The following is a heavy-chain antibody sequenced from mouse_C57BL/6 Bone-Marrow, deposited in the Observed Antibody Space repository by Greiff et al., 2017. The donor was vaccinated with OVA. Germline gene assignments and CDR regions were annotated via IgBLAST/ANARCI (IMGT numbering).Heavy chain of an antibody. CDR1: GFSLTSYG. J-gene: IGHJ4*01. D-gene: IGHD4-1*01. Sequence: VKLVESGPGLVAPSQSLSITCTVSGFSLTSYGVSWVRQPPGKGLEWLGVIWGDGSTNYHSAIITRLSISKDNSKSQVFLKLNSLQTDDTATYDCAKPLTGTRDYAMDYWGQGASVTVSS. CDR3: AKPLTGTRDYAMDY. V-gene: IGHV2-3*01. CDR2: IWGDGST.